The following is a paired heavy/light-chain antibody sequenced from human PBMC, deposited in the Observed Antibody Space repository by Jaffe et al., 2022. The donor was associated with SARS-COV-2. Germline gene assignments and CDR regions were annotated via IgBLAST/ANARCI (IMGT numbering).Light chain of an antibody. CDR2: KDS. Sequence: SYELTQPPSVSVSPGQTARITCSGDALPKQYAYWYQQKPGQAPVLVIYKDSERPSGIPERFSGSSSGTTVTLTISGVQAEDEADYYCQSADSSGTYEVFGGGTKLTVL. CDR1: ALPKQY. J-gene: IGLJ3*02. CDR3: QSADSSGTYEV. V-gene: IGLV3-25*03.
Heavy chain of an antibody. CDR2: IKSKTDGGTT. V-gene: IGHV3-15*01. Sequence: EVQLVESGGGLVKPGGSLRLSCAASGFTFSNAWMSWVRQAPGKGLEWVGRIKSKTDGGTTDYAAPVKGRFTISRDDSKNTLYLQMNSLKTEDTAVYYCTTGPSIAVAGSEVDAFDIWGQGTMVTVSS. CDR1: GFTFSNAW. CDR3: TTGPSIAVAGSEVDAFDI. D-gene: IGHD6-19*01. J-gene: IGHJ3*02.